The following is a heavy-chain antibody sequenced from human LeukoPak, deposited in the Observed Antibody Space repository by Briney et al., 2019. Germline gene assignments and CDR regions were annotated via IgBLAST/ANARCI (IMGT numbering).Heavy chain of an antibody. CDR1: GYTFTGYY. D-gene: IGHD6-19*01. CDR2: INPNSGGT. Sequence: EASVKVSCKASGYTFTGYYMHWVRQAPGQGLEWMGWINPNSGGTNYAQKFQGRVTMTRDTSISTAYMELSRLRSDDTAVYYCARGGLSRYSSGWYSGMDVWGQGTTVTVSS. V-gene: IGHV1-2*02. J-gene: IGHJ6*02. CDR3: ARGGLSRYSSGWYSGMDV.